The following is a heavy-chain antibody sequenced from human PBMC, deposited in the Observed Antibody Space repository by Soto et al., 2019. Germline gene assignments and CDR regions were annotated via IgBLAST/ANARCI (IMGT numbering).Heavy chain of an antibody. Sequence: GESLKISCTGFGYTFTTFWISWVRQMPGRGLEWMGRIDPRDSYTNYSPSFEGHVTISVDKSISTAYLQSGSLKASDNAMYYCARLYCSSSTCDSWFDTWGQGTLVTVSS. CDR1: GYTFTTFW. CDR2: IDPRDSYT. J-gene: IGHJ5*02. D-gene: IGHD2-2*01. V-gene: IGHV5-10-1*01. CDR3: ARLYCSSSTCDSWFDT.